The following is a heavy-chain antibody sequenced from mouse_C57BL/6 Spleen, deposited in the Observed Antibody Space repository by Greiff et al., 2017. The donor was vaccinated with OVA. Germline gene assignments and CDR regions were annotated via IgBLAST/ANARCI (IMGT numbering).Heavy chain of an antibody. D-gene: IGHD2-3*01. Sequence: VQGVESGPELVKPGASVKISCKASGYSFTSYYIHWVKQRPGQGLEWIGWIYPGSGNTKYNEKFKGKATLTADTSSSTAYMQLSSLTSEDSAVYYCARDDGRGYAMDYWGQGTSVTVSS. V-gene: IGHV1-66*01. CDR3: ARDDGRGYAMDY. CDR1: GYSFTSYY. CDR2: IYPGSGNT. J-gene: IGHJ4*01.